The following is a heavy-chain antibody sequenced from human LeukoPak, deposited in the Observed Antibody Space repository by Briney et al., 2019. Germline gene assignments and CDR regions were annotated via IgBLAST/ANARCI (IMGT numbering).Heavy chain of an antibody. CDR3: ARGPTISGTGYFDY. D-gene: IGHD1-7*01. V-gene: IGHV4-34*01. CDR1: GDSFNRYY. CDR2: IDHRGDT. J-gene: IGHJ4*03. Sequence: SETLSLTCAVYGDSFNRYYWSWIRQSPGKGLEWIAEIDHRGDTNYNPSVKGRVIISIDTSKNQFSLKVKSVTATDTAVYYCARGPTISGTGYFDYWGQGTLVTVSS.